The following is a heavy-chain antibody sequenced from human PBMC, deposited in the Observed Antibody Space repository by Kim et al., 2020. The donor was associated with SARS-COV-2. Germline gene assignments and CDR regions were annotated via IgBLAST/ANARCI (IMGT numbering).Heavy chain of an antibody. V-gene: IGHV4-39*01. CDR3: ARQLVTAAGVYYYYYGMDV. J-gene: IGHJ6*02. D-gene: IGHD6-13*01. CDR1: GGSISSSSYY. CDR2: IYYSGST. Sequence: SETLSLTCTVSGGSISSSSYYWGWIRQPPGKGLEWIGSIYYSGSTYYNPSLKSRVTISVDTSKNQFSLKLSSVTAADTAVYYCARQLVTAAGVYYYYYGMDVWGQGTTVTVSS.